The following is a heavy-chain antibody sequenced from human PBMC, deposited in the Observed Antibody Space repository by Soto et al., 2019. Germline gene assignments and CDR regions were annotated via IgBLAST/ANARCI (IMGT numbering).Heavy chain of an antibody. CDR3: VSQRTSVLTQAYFDY. CDR2: VYYRGRS. CDR1: GGSVSNSNYY. J-gene: IGHJ4*02. Sequence: SETLSLTCTVSGGSVSNSNYYWGWIRQSPGKGLEWIGSVYYRGRSYSNSSVKSRVTISVDTSKNQFSLNLNSVTASDTAVYFCVSQRTSVLTQAYFDYWGPGALVTVS. V-gene: IGHV4-39*01. D-gene: IGHD2-8*01.